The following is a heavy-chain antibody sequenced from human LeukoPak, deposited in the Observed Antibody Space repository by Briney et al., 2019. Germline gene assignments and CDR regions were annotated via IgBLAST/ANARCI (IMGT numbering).Heavy chain of an antibody. CDR3: TKRVKYGGTWDNFAH. CDR1: GFTFDNYR. CDR2: VNADGGNT. D-gene: IGHD1-26*01. V-gene: IGHV3-23*01. Sequence: PGGSLRLSCAASGFTFDNYRMSWVRQAPGKGLEWVSTVNADGGNTYYADSVKGRFTISRDNSKSTLILQMNSLRVEDTALYYCTKRVKYGGTWDNFAHWGQGTLVNVPS. J-gene: IGHJ4*02.